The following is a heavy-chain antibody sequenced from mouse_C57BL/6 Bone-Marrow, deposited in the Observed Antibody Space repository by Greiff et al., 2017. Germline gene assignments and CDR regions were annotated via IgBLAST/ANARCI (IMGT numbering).Heavy chain of an antibody. J-gene: IGHJ3*01. Sequence: QVQLQQSGAELVRPGTSVKMSCKASGYTFTNYWIGWAKQRPGHGLEWIGDIYPGGGYTNYNEKFKGKATLTADKSSSIAYMQFSSLTSEDSAIYYCARRDYGTLFAYWGQGTLVTVSA. V-gene: IGHV1-63*01. CDR2: IYPGGGYT. CDR3: ARRDYGTLFAY. CDR1: GYTFTNYW. D-gene: IGHD1-1*01.